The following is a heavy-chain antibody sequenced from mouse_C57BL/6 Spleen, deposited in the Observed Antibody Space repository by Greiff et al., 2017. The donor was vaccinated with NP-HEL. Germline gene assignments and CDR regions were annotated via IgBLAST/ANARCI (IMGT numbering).Heavy chain of an antibody. CDR2: IYPGDGDT. J-gene: IGHJ4*01. CDR1: GYAFSSSW. V-gene: IGHV1-82*01. Sequence: QVQLKESGPELVKPGASVKISCKASGYAFSSSWMNWVKQRPGKGLEWIGRIYPGDGDTNYNGKFKGKATLTADKSSSTAYMQLSSLTSEDSAVYFCARANDYDVMDYWGQGTSVTVSS. D-gene: IGHD2-4*01. CDR3: ARANDYDVMDY.